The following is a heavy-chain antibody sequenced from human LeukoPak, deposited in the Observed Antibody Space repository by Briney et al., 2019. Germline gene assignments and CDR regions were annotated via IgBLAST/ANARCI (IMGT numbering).Heavy chain of an antibody. Sequence: GKSLRLSCAASGFTFSTYAMHWVRQAPGKGLEWVAVISYDGSNKYYADSVKGRFTISRDNSKNTLYLQMNSLRPEDTAVYYCARPSCSSTSCYIFDYRGLGTLVTVSS. D-gene: IGHD2-2*02. CDR1: GFTFSTYA. CDR3: ARPSCSSTSCYIFDY. CDR2: ISYDGSNK. V-gene: IGHV3-30-3*01. J-gene: IGHJ4*02.